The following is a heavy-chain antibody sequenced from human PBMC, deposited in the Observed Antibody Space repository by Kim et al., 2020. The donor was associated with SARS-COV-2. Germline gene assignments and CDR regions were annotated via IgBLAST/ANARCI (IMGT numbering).Heavy chain of an antibody. CDR3: ARGLMGGGIDF. CDR1: GFTFNDYG. V-gene: IGHV3-20*01. CDR2: IKRNSDST. J-gene: IGHJ4*02. D-gene: IGHD2-15*01. Sequence: GGSLRLSCAVSGFTFNDYGMSWVRQAPGKGLEWVSGIKRNSDSTGYADSVKGRFTISRDHAKNSLYLQMNSRRAEDTALYHCARGLMGGGIDFWGQGILVTVSS.